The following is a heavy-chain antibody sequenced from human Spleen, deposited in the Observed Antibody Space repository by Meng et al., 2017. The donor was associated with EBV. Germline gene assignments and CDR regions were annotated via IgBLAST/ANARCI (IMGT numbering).Heavy chain of an antibody. CDR1: GFTSSSYW. CDR3: ARDKVDGDYVFDY. Sequence: EVQLVESGGGLVQPGGSLRLSCAASGFTSSSYWMHWVRQAPGKGLVWVSRINSDGSSTNYAESVKGRFTISRDNAKNTLYLQMKSLRPDDSAVYYCARDKVDGDYVFDYWGQGTLVTVAS. CDR2: INSDGSST. D-gene: IGHD4-17*01. V-gene: IGHV3-74*01. J-gene: IGHJ4*02.